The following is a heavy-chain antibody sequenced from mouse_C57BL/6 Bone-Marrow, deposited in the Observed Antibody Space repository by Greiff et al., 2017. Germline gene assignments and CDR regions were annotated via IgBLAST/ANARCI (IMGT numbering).Heavy chain of an antibody. CDR2: IWRGGST. J-gene: IGHJ4*01. Sequence: VMLVESGPGLVQPSQSLSITCTVSGFSLTSYGVHWVRQSPGKGLEWLGVIWRGGSTDYNAAFMSRLSITKDNSKSQVFYKMNSLQADDTAIYYWAKFDGYPYAMDYWGQGASVTVSS. CDR3: AKFDGYPYAMDY. V-gene: IGHV2-5*01. D-gene: IGHD2-3*01. CDR1: GFSLTSYG.